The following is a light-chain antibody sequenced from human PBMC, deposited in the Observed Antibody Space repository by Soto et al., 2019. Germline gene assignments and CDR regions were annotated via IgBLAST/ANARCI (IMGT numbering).Light chain of an antibody. J-gene: IGLJ1*01. CDR3: RSYARTSTPYA. CDR2: EVS. V-gene: IGLV2-14*01. Sequence: QSVLTQPASVSGSPGQSITISCTGSNSDVGGYKFVSWYQHHPGKAPKLLVYEVSNLASGVSNRFSGSRSGDTASLTIFGLQAEDEADYYCRSYARTSTPYAFGTGTKLTVL. CDR1: NSDVGGYKF.